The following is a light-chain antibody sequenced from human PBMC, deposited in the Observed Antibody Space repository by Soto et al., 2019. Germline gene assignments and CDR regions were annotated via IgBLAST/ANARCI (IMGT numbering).Light chain of an antibody. Sequence: DIQMTQSPSSLSTSVGDRVTITCQASQDISNYLNWYQQKPGKAPKLLIYDASNVETGVPSRFSASGSGTDFTFTISSLQPDDIATYYCPQYDNLLPYTFGQGTKLEIK. J-gene: IGKJ2*01. CDR1: QDISNY. CDR2: DAS. CDR3: PQYDNLLPYT. V-gene: IGKV1-33*01.